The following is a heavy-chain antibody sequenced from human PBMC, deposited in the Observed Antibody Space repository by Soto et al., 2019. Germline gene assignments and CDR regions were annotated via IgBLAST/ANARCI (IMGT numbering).Heavy chain of an antibody. V-gene: IGHV3-48*02. Sequence: EVQLVESGGGLVQPGGSLRLSCAASGFKFSIYSMNWVRQAPGKGLEWSAYITSDTKTIKYADYVKGRFTISRDNAKNSVYLQMNSLSDEDTAVYYCARSVEGHFDYWGQGTVVTVAS. D-gene: IGHD6-19*01. CDR2: ITSDTKTI. J-gene: IGHJ4*02. CDR3: ARSVEGHFDY. CDR1: GFKFSIYS.